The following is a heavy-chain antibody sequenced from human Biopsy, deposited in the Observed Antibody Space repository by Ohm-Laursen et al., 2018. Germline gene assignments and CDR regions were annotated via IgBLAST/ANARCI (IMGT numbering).Heavy chain of an antibody. Sequence: SQTLSLTCSVSGGSITSYSWSWIRQPPGKGLEPIGYIYNTGDTTYNPSLQSRVTISLDTSNNQLSLRLRSVTAADAAVYYCARHDRSGYWGLDYWGQGALVTVSA. V-gene: IGHV4-59*08. J-gene: IGHJ4*02. CDR1: GGSITSYS. CDR3: ARHDRSGYWGLDY. D-gene: IGHD3-22*01. CDR2: IYNTGDT.